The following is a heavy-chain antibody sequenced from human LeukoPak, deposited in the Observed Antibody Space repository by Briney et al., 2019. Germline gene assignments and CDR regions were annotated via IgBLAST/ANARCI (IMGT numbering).Heavy chain of an antibody. CDR3: ARVSTNQVYYYYMDV. J-gene: IGHJ6*03. V-gene: IGHV4-4*07. CDR1: GGSISSYY. CDR2: IYTSGST. Sequence: PSETLSLTYTVSGGSISSYYWNWIRQPADKGLEWIGRIYTSGSTNYNPSLMSRVTMSVDTSKNQFSLKLSSVTAADTAVYYCARVSTNQVYYYYMDVWGKGTTVTVSS.